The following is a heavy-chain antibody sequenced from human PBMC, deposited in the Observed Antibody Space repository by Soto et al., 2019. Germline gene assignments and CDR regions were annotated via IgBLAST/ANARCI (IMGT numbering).Heavy chain of an antibody. CDR3: ARDIGLRVSHFDY. CDR2: INHSGST. V-gene: IGHV4-34*01. J-gene: IGHJ4*02. CDR1: GGSFSGYY. Sequence: SETLSLTCAVYGGSFSGYYWSWIRQPPGKGLEWIGEINHSGSTNYNPSLKSRVTISVDTSKNQFSLKLSSVTAADTAVYYCARDIGLRVSHFDYWGQGTLVTVSS. D-gene: IGHD2-8*01.